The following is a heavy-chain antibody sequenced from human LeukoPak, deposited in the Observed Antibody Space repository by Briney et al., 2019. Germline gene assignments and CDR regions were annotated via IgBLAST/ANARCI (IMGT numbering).Heavy chain of an antibody. V-gene: IGHV3-7*05. CDR3: TREYLTVSYFDY. CDR1: GFTFSSYL. D-gene: IGHD4-11*01. CDR2: IKQDGSEQ. J-gene: IGHJ4*02. Sequence: GGSLRLSCAASGFTFSSYLMSWVRKAPGKGLEWVANIKQDGSEQYYVDSVKGRFTISRDNAKNSLFLQMNSLRGEDTAVYYCTREYLTVSYFDYWGQGTLVTVSS.